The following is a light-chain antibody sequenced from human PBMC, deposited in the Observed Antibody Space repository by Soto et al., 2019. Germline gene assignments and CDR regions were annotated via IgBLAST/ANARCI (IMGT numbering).Light chain of an antibody. CDR2: DTS. J-gene: IGKJ5*01. V-gene: IGKV1-33*01. Sequence: DNQMTQSPSSLSASVGDRVTITCQASQDTSNYLNWYQQKPGKAPKLLIYDTSNLETGVPSRFSGSGSGTDFTFTISSLQPEDIATYYCQQYDNLPITFGQGTRLEIK. CDR3: QQYDNLPIT. CDR1: QDTSNY.